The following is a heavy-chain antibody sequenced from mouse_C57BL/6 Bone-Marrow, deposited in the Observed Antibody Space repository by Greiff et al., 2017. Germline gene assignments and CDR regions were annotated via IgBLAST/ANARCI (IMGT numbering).Heavy chain of an antibody. CDR2: ISSGGSYT. CDR3: ARQWGNYLAWFAY. J-gene: IGHJ3*01. D-gene: IGHD2-1*01. CDR1: GFTFSSYG. V-gene: IGHV5-6*01. Sequence: EVQLQESGGDLVKPGGSLKLSCAASGFTFSSYGMSWVRQTPDKRLEWVATISSGGSYTSYPDSVKGRFTISRDNAKNTLYLQRSSLKSEDTAMYYGARQWGNYLAWFAYWGQGTLVTVSA.